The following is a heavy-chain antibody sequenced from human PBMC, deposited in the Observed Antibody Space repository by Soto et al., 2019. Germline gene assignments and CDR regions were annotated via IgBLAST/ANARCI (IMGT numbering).Heavy chain of an antibody. D-gene: IGHD3-22*01. CDR1: GGSISSYY. CDR2: IYYSGST. CDR3: ARALANYYDSSGYPRNWLDP. J-gene: IGHJ5*02. V-gene: IGHV4-59*01. Sequence: SETLSLTCTVSGGSISSYYWSWIRQPPGKGLEWIGYIYYSGSTNYNPSLKSRVTISVDTSKNQFSLKLSSVTAADTAVYYCARALANYYDSSGYPRNWLDPWGQGTLVTVYS.